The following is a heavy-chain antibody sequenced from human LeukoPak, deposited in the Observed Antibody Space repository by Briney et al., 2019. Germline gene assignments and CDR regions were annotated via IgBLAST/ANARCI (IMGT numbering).Heavy chain of an antibody. V-gene: IGHV4-34*01. CDR3: ARGGFELPLGSYNDY. J-gene: IGHJ4*02. D-gene: IGHD3-10*01. Sequence: PSETLSLTCAVYGGSFSGYYWGWIRQHPGKGLEWIGEINHSGSTNYNPSLESRVTMSVDSSKNQFSLKLSSVTAADTAVYYCARGGFELPLGSYNDYWGQGTLVTVSS. CDR2: INHSGST. CDR1: GGSFSGYY.